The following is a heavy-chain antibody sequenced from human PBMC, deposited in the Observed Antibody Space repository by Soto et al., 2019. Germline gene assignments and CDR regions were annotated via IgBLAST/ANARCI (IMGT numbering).Heavy chain of an antibody. CDR3: ARADGDFFYQFDY. Sequence: KPSETLSLTCAVSGYSISSGYFWGWIRQSPGKGLEWIGSIFHTGSTFYNPSLKSRVTISVDTSKNQFSLKLSSVTAADTAVYYCARADGDFFYQFDYWGQGTLVTVSS. CDR1: GYSISSGYF. CDR2: IFHTGST. V-gene: IGHV4-38-2*01. D-gene: IGHD4-17*01. J-gene: IGHJ4*02.